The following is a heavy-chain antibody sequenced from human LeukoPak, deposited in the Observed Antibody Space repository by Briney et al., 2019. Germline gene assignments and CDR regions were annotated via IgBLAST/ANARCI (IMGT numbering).Heavy chain of an antibody. CDR3: ARGGYCSGGSCYLYYYYHMDV. Sequence: SETLSLTCTVSGGSISSSSYYWGWIRQPPGKGLEWIGSIYYSGSTYYNPSLKSRVTISVDTPKNQFSLKLSSVTAADTAVYYCARGGYCSGGSCYLYYYYHMDVWGKGTTVTVSS. J-gene: IGHJ6*03. V-gene: IGHV4-39*01. CDR2: IYYSGST. CDR1: GGSISSSSYY. D-gene: IGHD2-15*01.